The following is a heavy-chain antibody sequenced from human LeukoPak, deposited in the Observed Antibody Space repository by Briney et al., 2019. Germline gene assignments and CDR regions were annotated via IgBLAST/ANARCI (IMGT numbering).Heavy chain of an antibody. V-gene: IGHV3-74*01. CDR2: INSDGSSR. CDR3: ASASSHRIAAGGDY. J-gene: IGHJ4*02. D-gene: IGHD6-13*01. CDR1: GFTFSNYW. Sequence: QPGGSLRLSCAASGFTFSNYWMHWVRQAPGKGLVWVSRINSDGSSRNYADSVKGRFTISRDNAKNTLYLQMNSLRAEDTAVYYCASASSHRIAAGGDYWGQGTLVTVSP.